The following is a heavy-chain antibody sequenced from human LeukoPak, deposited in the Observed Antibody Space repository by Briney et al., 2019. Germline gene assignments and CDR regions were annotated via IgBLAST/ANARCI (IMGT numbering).Heavy chain of an antibody. D-gene: IGHD3-22*01. J-gene: IGHJ3*02. CDR2: INPSGGST. Sequence: ASVKVSCKASGYTFTGYYMHWVRQAPGQGLEWMGIINPSGGSTSYAQKFQGRVTMTRDTSTSTVYMELSSLRSEDTAVYYCASPQILDSSGYSGYAFDIWGQGTMVTVSS. V-gene: IGHV1-46*01. CDR3: ASPQILDSSGYSGYAFDI. CDR1: GYTFTGYY.